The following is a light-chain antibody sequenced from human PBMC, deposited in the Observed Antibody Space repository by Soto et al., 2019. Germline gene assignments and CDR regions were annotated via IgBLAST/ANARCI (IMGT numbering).Light chain of an antibody. CDR1: SSNIGAGYD. CDR2: GNS. CDR3: QSYDSSLSGYV. V-gene: IGLV1-40*01. J-gene: IGLJ1*01. Sequence: QSVLTQPPSVSGARGQRVTISCTGSSSNIGAGYDVHWYQQLPGTAPKLLIYGNSNRPSGVPDRFSGSKSGTSASLAITGLQAEDEADYYCQSYDSSLSGYVFGTGTKLT.